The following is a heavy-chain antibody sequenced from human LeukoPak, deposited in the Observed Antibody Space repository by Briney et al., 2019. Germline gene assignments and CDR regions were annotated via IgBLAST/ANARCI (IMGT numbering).Heavy chain of an antibody. CDR2: IYYSGST. CDR1: GGSISSYY. Sequence: SETLSLTCTVSGGSISSYYWSWIRQPPGKGLEWIGYIYYSGSTNYNPSLKSRVTTSVDTSKNQFSLKLSSVTAADTAVYYCARQPIAAAGAPYFDYWGQGTLVTVSS. V-gene: IGHV4-59*08. CDR3: ARQPIAAAGAPYFDY. J-gene: IGHJ4*02. D-gene: IGHD6-13*01.